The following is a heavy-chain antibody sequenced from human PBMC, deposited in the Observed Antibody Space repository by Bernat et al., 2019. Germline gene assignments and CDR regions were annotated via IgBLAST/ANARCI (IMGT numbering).Heavy chain of an antibody. V-gene: IGHV2-5*02. CDR3: ALVFGGAVFDY. CDR2: IYWDDDK. Sequence: QITLKESGPTLVKPTQTLTLTCTFSGFSLSTSGVGVGWIRQPPGKALEWLALIYWDDDKRYSPSLKSRLTITKDTSKNQVVLTMTNMDPVDTSTYYCALVFGGAVFDYWGQGTLVTVSS. CDR1: GFSLSTSGVG. J-gene: IGHJ4*02. D-gene: IGHD3-10*01.